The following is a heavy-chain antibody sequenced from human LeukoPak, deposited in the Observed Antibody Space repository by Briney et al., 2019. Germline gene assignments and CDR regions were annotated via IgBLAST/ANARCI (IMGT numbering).Heavy chain of an antibody. V-gene: IGHV3-23*01. CDR3: AKDPEHFTIFDY. J-gene: IGHJ4*02. CDR2: IGDSGGST. CDR1: GFTFSSYA. Sequence: GGSLRLSCAASGFTFSSYAMSWVRQAPGKGLEWVSAIGDSGGSTYYADSVKGRFTISRDNSKNTLYLQMNSLRAEDTAVYYCAKDPEHFTIFDYWGQGTLVTVSS. D-gene: IGHD3-3*01.